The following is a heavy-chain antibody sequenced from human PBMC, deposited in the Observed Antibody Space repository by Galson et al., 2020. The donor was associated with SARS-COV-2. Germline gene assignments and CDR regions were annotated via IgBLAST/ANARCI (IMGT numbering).Heavy chain of an antibody. Sequence: TGGSLRLSCAASGLTLSNFGFHWVRQAPGKGLEWVALMWFDGRKESYADSVKGRFSMSRDKSKNTLYLQMNSLRGEDTAVYYCATDVRYGMDVWGQGTTVTVCS. CDR1: GLTLSNFG. CDR3: ATDVRYGMDV. CDR2: MWFDGRKE. V-gene: IGHV3-33*01. J-gene: IGHJ6*02.